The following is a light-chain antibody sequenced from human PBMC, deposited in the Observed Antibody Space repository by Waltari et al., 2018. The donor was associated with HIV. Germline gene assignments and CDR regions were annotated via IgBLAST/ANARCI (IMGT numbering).Light chain of an antibody. V-gene: IGKV4-1*01. CDR1: QSVLYSSNNKNY. Sequence: DIVMTQSPDSLAVSLGERATIHCKSSQSVLYSSNNKNYLAWYQPKPGQPPKLLIYWASTRESGVPDRFSGSGSGTDFTLTISSLQAEDVAVYYCQQYYTTPYTFGQGTKLEIK. CDR3: QQYYTTPYT. J-gene: IGKJ2*01. CDR2: WAS.